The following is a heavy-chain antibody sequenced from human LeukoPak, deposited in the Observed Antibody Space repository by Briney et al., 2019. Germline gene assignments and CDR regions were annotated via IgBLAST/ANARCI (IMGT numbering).Heavy chain of an antibody. D-gene: IGHD2-15*01. J-gene: IGHJ6*02. CDR3: ASAWDGHCSGGSCYYYYGMDV. CDR2: IKQDGSEK. V-gene: IGHV3-7*01. Sequence: GGSLRLSCAASGFTFSSYWMSWVRQAPGKGLEWVANIKQDGSEKYYVDSVKGRFTISRDNAKNALYLQMNSLRAEDTAVYYCASAWDGHCSGGSCYYYYGMDVWGQGTTVTVS. CDR1: GFTFSSYW.